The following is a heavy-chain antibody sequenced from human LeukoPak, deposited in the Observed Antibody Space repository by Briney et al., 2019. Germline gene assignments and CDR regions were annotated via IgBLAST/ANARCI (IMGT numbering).Heavy chain of an antibody. CDR1: GFTFSSYG. CDR2: IWYDGSNK. J-gene: IGHJ6*02. CDR3: ARDSYGMDV. V-gene: IGHV3-33*01. Sequence: GRSLRLSCAASGFTFSSYGMHWVRQAPGKGLEWVAVIWYDGSNKYYADSVKGRFTISRDNTKNTLYLQMNSLRAEDTAVYYCARDSYGMDVWGQGTTVTVSS.